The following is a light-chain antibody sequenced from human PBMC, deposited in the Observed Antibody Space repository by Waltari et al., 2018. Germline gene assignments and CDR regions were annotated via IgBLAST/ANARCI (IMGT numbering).Light chain of an antibody. V-gene: IGLV2-18*02. CDR1: NSDVGGFTR. Sequence: QSALTQPPSVSASPGQSVTISCTGTNSDVGGFTRVSWYQQAPGAAPKLIIYDVSNRPSGVPDRFSGSKSGNTASLTISGLQAEDEADYYCSSYTRRSTLVFGGGTKLTVL. CDR3: SSYTRRSTLV. CDR2: DVS. J-gene: IGLJ2*01.